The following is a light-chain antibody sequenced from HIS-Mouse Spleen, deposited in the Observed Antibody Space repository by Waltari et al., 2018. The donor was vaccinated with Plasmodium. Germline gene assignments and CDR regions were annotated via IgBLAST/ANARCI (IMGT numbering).Light chain of an antibody. CDR2: DAS. CDR1: QSVSSY. CDR3: QQRSNWPT. J-gene: IGKJ2*01. V-gene: IGKV3-11*01. Sequence: EIVFTQYPATLSLSPGERATLSCRASQSVSSYLAWYQQKPGQAPRLLIYDASNRATGIPARFSGSGSGTDFTLTISSLEPEDFAVYYCQQRSNWPTFGQGTKLEIK.